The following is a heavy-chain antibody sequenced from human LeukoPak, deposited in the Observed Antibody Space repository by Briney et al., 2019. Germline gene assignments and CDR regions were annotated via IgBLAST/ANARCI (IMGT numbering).Heavy chain of an antibody. Sequence: PGRSLRLSCAASGFTFDDYAMHWVRQAPGKGLEWVSGISWNSGSIGYADSVKGRFTISRDNAKNSLYLQMNSLRAEDTALYYCAKDVGYSGYDNIDCWGQGTLVTVSS. CDR1: GFTFDDYA. J-gene: IGHJ4*02. V-gene: IGHV3-9*01. D-gene: IGHD5-12*01. CDR3: AKDVGYSGYDNIDC. CDR2: ISWNSGSI.